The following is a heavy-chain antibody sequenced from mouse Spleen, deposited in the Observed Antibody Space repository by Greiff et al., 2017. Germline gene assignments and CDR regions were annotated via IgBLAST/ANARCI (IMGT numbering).Heavy chain of an antibody. Sequence: QVQLQQPGAELVKPGASVKLSCKASGYTFTSYWMQWVKQRPGQGLEWIGEIDPSDSYTNYNQKFKGKATLTVDKSSSTAYMQLSSLTSEDSAVYFCASPYYYGSSPFDYWGQGTTLTVSS. J-gene: IGHJ2*01. CDR1: GYTFTSYW. CDR3: ASPYYYGSSPFDY. V-gene: IGHV1-50*01. D-gene: IGHD1-1*01. CDR2: IDPSDSYT.